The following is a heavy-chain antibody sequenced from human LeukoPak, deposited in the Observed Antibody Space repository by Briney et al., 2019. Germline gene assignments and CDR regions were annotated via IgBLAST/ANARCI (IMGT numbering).Heavy chain of an antibody. CDR1: RFTFTTYA. CDR3: ARALVGATSGPDYYFVS. CDR2: IWGGGGST. Sequence: GGCLRLSCAASRFTFTTYAMTWVRAAPGKGVEWGSAIWGGGGSTSYPESVKGRFTISRDNSKNTLYPQKDSLRAEDTAVYYCARALVGATSGPDYYFVSWGQGTLVTVSS. D-gene: IGHD1-26*01. J-gene: IGHJ4*02. V-gene: IGHV3-23*01.